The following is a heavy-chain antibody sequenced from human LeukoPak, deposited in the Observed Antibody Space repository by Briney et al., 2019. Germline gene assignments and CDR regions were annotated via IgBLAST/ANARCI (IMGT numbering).Heavy chain of an antibody. Sequence: GGSLRLSCAASGFTFSSYSMNWVRQAPGKGLVWVSRINSDGSSTSYADSVKGRFTISRDNAKNTLYLQMNSLRAEDTAVYYCARDGDSSSSDLHFDYWGQGTLVTVSS. CDR3: ARDGDSSSSDLHFDY. V-gene: IGHV3-74*01. J-gene: IGHJ4*02. D-gene: IGHD6-13*01. CDR1: GFTFSSYS. CDR2: INSDGSST.